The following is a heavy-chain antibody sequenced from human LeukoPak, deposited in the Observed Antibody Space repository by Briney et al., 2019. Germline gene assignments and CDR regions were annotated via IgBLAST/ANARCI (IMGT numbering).Heavy chain of an antibody. CDR1: GGSISSSSYY. Sequence: SETLSLTCNVSGGSISSSSYYWGWIRPPPGKGLEWIGSIYYSGSTYYNPSLKSRVTISVDTSKNQFSLKLSSVTAADTAVYYCARQSSSWLNWFDPWGQGTLVTVSS. D-gene: IGHD6-13*01. CDR3: ARQSSSWLNWFDP. CDR2: IYYSGST. J-gene: IGHJ5*02. V-gene: IGHV4-39*01.